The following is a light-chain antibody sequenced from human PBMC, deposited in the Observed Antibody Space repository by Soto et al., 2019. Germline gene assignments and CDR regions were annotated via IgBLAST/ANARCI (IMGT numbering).Light chain of an antibody. Sequence: EIVLTQSPGTLSLSPGERATLSCRASQIISSSYLAWYQQKPGQAPRLLISGTSSRATGIPDRFSGSGSGTDFTLTISRLEPEDFAMYYCQQYGDSPPSYTFGQGTKLEIK. CDR3: QQYGDSPPSYT. CDR2: GTS. CDR1: QIISSSY. V-gene: IGKV3-20*01. J-gene: IGKJ2*01.